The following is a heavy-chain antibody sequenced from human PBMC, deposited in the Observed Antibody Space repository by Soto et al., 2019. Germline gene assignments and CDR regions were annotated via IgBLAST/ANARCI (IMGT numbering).Heavy chain of an antibody. CDR2: ISAHNGNT. CDR1: GYTFTSYG. CDR3: ARGSYGDY. V-gene: IGHV1-18*01. D-gene: IGHD3-10*01. Sequence: QVHLVQSGAEVKKPGASVKVSCKASGYTFTSYGITWVRQAPGQGLEWMGWISAHNGNTDYAQKLQGRVIVTRDTSTSTAYMELRSLISDDTAVYYCARGSYGDYWGQGPLVTVSS. J-gene: IGHJ4*02.